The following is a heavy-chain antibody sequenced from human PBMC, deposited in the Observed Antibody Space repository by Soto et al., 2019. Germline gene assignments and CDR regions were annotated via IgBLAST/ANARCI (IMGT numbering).Heavy chain of an antibody. CDR3: AGSGYYNNWFDP. V-gene: IGHV1-24*01. D-gene: IGHD3-22*01. J-gene: IGHJ5*02. CDR2: FDPEDGET. CDR1: GYTLTELS. Sequence: ASGKVCCKVSGYTLTELSMHWVRQAPGKGLEWMGGFDPEDGETIYAQKFQGRVTMTEDTSTDTAYMELSSLRSEDTAVYYCAGSGYYNNWFDPWGQVTLVTVSS.